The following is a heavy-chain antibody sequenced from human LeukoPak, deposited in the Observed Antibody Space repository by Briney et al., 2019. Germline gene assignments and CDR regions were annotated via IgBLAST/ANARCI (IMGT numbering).Heavy chain of an antibody. Sequence: GGSLRLSCVASGFTFSSYGMHWVRQAPGKGLEWVAFIRYDGSNKYYADSVKGRFTISRDNSKNTLYLQMNSLRAEDTAVYYCAKDAPRTPDYYYYYMDVWGKGTTVTVSS. CDR1: GFTFSSYG. CDR3: AKDAPRTPDYYYYYMDV. J-gene: IGHJ6*03. CDR2: IRYDGSNK. V-gene: IGHV3-30*02. D-gene: IGHD1/OR15-1a*01.